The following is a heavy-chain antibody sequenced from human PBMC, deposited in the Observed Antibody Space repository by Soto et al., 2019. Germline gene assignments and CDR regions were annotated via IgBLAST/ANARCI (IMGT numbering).Heavy chain of an antibody. CDR2: VSHDGSNT. D-gene: IGHD6-19*01. V-gene: IGHV3-30*18. Sequence: VQLVESGGGVVQPGRSLRLSCAASGFTFSDYAMHWVRQAPGKGLEWVAVVSHDGSNTHYADSVKGRFTISRDSSKNTVSLEMISLSAEDTAAYYCAKGGRQWPVTSDFNYWGQGALVTVSS. J-gene: IGHJ4*02. CDR1: GFTFSDYA. CDR3: AKGGRQWPVTSDFNY.